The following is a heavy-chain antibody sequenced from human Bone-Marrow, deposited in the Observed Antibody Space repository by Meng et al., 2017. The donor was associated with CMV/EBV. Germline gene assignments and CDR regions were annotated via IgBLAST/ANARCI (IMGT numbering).Heavy chain of an antibody. CDR1: GGSVSSGSYY. CDR2: IYYSGST. V-gene: IGHV4-61*01. J-gene: IGHJ4*02. Sequence: SETLSLTCTVSGGSVSSGSYYWSWIRQPPGKGLEWIGYIYYSGSTYYNPSLKSRATISVDTSKNQFSLKLSSVTAADTAVYYCARHQGGSTSRFNFDYWGQGTLVTVSS. D-gene: IGHD2-2*01. CDR3: ARHQGGSTSRFNFDY.